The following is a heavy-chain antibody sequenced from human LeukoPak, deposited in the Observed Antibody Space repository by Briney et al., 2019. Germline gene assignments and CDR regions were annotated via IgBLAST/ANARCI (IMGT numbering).Heavy chain of an antibody. CDR2: FDPEDGET. V-gene: IGHV1-24*01. CDR1: GYTLTELS. D-gene: IGHD3-22*01. Sequence: ASVRLSCKVSGYTLTELSMHWVRQAPGTGLEWRGGFDPEDGETIYAQKFQGRVTMTEDTSTDTAYMELSSLRSEDTAVYYCATDLVPYDSSGYYYSRWGQGTMVTVSS. CDR3: ATDLVPYDSSGYYYSR. J-gene: IGHJ3*01.